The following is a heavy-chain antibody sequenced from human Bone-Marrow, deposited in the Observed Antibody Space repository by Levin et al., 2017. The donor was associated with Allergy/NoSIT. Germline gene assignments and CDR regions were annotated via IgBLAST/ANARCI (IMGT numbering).Heavy chain of an antibody. CDR2: MNPKSGNT. D-gene: IGHD6-6*01. J-gene: IGHJ5*02. V-gene: IGHV1-8*01. CDR1: GVTFSSYD. Sequence: GESLKISCKASGVTFSSYDINWVRQASGQGLEWMGWMNPKSGNTVYAQKFQGRVTMTRNTSISTAYMDLSSLRSDDTAVYYCATGQGHLVGPPWGQGTLVTVSS. CDR3: ATGQGHLVGPP.